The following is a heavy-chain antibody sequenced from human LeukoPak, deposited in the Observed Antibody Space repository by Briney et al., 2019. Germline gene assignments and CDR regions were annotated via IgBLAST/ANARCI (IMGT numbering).Heavy chain of an antibody. CDR3: ARRQRHTVTTKYAFDI. CDR1: GFTFSDYY. D-gene: IGHD4-17*01. V-gene: IGHV3-11*06. J-gene: IGHJ3*02. CDR2: ISSSSSYI. Sequence: GGSLRLSCAASGFTFSDYYMSWIRQAPGKGLEWVSSISSSSSYIYYADSVKGRFTISRDNAKNSLYLQMNSLRAEDTAVYYCARRQRHTVTTKYAFDIWGQGTTVTVSS.